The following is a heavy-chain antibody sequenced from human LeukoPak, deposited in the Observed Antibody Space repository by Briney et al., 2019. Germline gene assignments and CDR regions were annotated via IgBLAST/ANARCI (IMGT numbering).Heavy chain of an antibody. CDR3: ARGRVRVVPGTGYFDS. CDR1: GGSLAGYN. CDR2: VNHGGST. Sequence: SEALSLTCAVHGGSLAGYNWNWIRQPPGKELEWIGDVNHGGSTNYNPSLERRVTVSIDTWNSQFSLELNSVTAADTAVYYCARGRVRVVPGTGYFDSWSQGSLVIVSS. J-gene: IGHJ4*02. V-gene: IGHV4-34*01. D-gene: IGHD2-2*01.